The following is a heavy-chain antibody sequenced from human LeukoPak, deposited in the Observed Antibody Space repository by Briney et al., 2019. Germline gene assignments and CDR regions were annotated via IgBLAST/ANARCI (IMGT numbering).Heavy chain of an antibody. V-gene: IGHV1-2*02. D-gene: IGHD1-26*01. CDR3: AREGVVGAYDY. CDR1: GYTFTGYY. Sequence: ASVKVSCKASGYTFTGYYMHWVRQAPGQGLEWMGWINLNSGGTNYAQKFQGRVTMTRDTSTSTAYMELSRLRSDDTAVYYCAREGVVGAYDYWGQGMLVTVSS. CDR2: INLNSGGT. J-gene: IGHJ4*02.